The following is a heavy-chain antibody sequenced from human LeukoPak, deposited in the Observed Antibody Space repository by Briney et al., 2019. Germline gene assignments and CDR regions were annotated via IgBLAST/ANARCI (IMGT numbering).Heavy chain of an antibody. V-gene: IGHV3-23*01. CDR3: AKGTGNWNAPFDC. J-gene: IGHJ4*02. CDR2: ISGGGGST. D-gene: IGHD1-1*01. Sequence: PGGSLRLSCAASGFTFSSYAMTSVRQTPGKGLEWVSGISGGGGSTDYADSAKGRFTISRDNSKKTLYLQMNSLRAEDTAVYYCAKGTGNWNAPFDCWGQGILVTVSS. CDR1: GFTFSSYA.